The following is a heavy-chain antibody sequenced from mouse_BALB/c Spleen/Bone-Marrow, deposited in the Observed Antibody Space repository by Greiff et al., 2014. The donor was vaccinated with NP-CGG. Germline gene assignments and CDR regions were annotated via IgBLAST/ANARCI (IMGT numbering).Heavy chain of an antibody. J-gene: IGHJ3*01. V-gene: IGHV14-3*02. CDR1: GFNFKDTY. CDR2: IDPASGNT. CDR3: AIYRYDGPGFAY. Sequence: VHVKQSGAELVKPGASVKLSCTASGFNFKDTYMHWVKQRPEQGLEWIGRIDPASGNTKYDPKFQGKATITADTSSNTAYLQLSSMTSEDTAVYYGAIYRYDGPGFAYWGQGTLVTVSA. D-gene: IGHD2-14*01.